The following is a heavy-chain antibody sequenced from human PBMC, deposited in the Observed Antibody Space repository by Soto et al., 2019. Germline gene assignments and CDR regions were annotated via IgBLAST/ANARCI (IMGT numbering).Heavy chain of an antibody. CDR1: RFTVSCNY. CDR2: IYSGGST. J-gene: IGHJ1*01. D-gene: IGHD3-22*01. CDR3: ARDRVESGYPEYFQH. Sequence: EVQLVESGGGLIQPGGSLRLSCAASRFTVSCNYMSWVRQAPGKGLEWVSVIYSGGSTYYADSVKGRFTISRDNSKNTLYLQMNSLRAEDTAVYYCARDRVESGYPEYFQHWGQGTLVTVSS. V-gene: IGHV3-53*01.